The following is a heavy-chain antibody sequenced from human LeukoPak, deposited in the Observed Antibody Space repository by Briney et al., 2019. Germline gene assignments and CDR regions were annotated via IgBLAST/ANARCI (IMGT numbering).Heavy chain of an antibody. CDR2: ISYDGSNK. CDR1: GFTFSSYA. Sequence: GGSLRLSCAASGFTFSSYAMHWVRQAPGKGLEWVAVISYDGSNKYYADSVKGRFTISRDNSKNTLYLQMNSLRAEDTAVYYCARVRSYDSSGREVPTWGRGTLVTVSS. V-gene: IGHV3-30*04. D-gene: IGHD3-22*01. J-gene: IGHJ5*02. CDR3: ARVRSYDSSGREVPT.